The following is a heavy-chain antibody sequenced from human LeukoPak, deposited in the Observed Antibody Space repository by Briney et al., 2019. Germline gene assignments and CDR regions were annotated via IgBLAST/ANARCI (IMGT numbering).Heavy chain of an antibody. CDR2: ISYDGSNK. CDR1: EFTFSSYG. D-gene: IGHD2/OR15-2a*01. V-gene: IGHV3-30*03. J-gene: IGHJ3*02. CDR3: ARAVLDAFDI. Sequence: QPGGSLRLSCAASEFTFSSYGMHWVRQAPGKGLEWVAVISYDGSNKYYADSVKGRFTISRDNSKNTLYLQMNGLRAEDTAVYYCARAVLDAFDIWGQGTMVTVSS.